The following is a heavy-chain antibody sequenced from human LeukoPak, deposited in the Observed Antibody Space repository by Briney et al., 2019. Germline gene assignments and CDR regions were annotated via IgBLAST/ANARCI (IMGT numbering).Heavy chain of an antibody. CDR2: IWYDGSNK. Sequence: PGGSLRLSCAASGFTFSSYAMHWVRQAPGKGLEWVAVIWYDGSNKYYADSVKGRFTISRDNSKNTLYLQMNSLRAEDTAVYYCARAGIAAYYYGMDVWGQGTTVTVSS. V-gene: IGHV3-33*08. J-gene: IGHJ6*02. D-gene: IGHD6-25*01. CDR3: ARAGIAAYYYGMDV. CDR1: GFTFSSYA.